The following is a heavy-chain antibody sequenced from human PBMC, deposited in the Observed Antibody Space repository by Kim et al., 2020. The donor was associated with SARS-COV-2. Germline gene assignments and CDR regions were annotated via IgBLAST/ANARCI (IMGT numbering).Heavy chain of an antibody. Sequence: SETLSLTCSVSGGSVSTYYWSWIRQPPGKGLEWIGYIYYRGKTNYNPSLKSRVTFSVDTSKNHFSLNLRSVTAADTAVYYCARGSDRYDVWGQGALVTVSS. V-gene: IGHV4-59*02. CDR3: ARGSDRYDV. CDR2: IYYRGKT. J-gene: IGHJ4*02. CDR1: GGSVSTYY. D-gene: IGHD3-3*01.